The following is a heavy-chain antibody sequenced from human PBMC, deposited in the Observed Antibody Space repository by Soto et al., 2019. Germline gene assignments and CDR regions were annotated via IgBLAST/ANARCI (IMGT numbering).Heavy chain of an antibody. J-gene: IGHJ4*02. Sequence: EVQLVASGGGLVTPGGSMRVSCVASGFTLITYSMNWGRQAPCKGLECVSSISSSSSHIYYADSVKRRFTISSDHAKKSMYSRMNSLRVVDMAVYDCSRYGCSIGSCYPDYWGRGTLVTVSS. CDR3: SRYGCSIGSCYPDY. CDR2: ISSSSSHI. V-gene: IGHV3-21*01. CDR1: GFTLITYS. D-gene: IGHD2-15*01.